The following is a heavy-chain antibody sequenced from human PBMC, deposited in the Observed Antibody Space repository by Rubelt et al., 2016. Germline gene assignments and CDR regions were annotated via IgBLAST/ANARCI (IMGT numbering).Heavy chain of an antibody. V-gene: IGHV3-23*01. D-gene: IGHD4-17*01. Sequence: CECGGGLVQPGGSLRLSCAASGFTFSSYAMSWVHQAPGKGLEWVSAISGSGGSTYYADSVKGRFTISRDNSKNTLFLQTNSLRAEDTAVYYCAKNFPTVTTMCCDIWGQGTMVTVSS. CDR2: ISGSGGST. CDR1: GFTFSSYA. J-gene: IGHJ3*02. CDR3: AKNFPTVTTMCCDI.